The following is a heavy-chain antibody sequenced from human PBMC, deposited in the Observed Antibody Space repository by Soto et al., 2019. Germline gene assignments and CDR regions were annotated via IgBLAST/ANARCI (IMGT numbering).Heavy chain of an antibody. D-gene: IGHD6-13*01. V-gene: IGHV3-9*01. CDR3: AKDEGNSWYGVDY. J-gene: IGHJ4*02. Sequence: EVQLVESGGGLVQPGRSLRLSCAASGFTFDDYAMHWVRQSPGKGLEWVSGISWNGGTIVYADSVKGRFTISRDNAKNSLYLQMNTLRTEDSALYYCAKDEGNSWYGVDYWGQGTLVTVSS. CDR2: ISWNGGTI. CDR1: GFTFDDYA.